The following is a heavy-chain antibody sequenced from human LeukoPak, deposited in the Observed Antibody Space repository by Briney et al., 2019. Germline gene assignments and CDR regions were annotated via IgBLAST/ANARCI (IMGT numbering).Heavy chain of an antibody. V-gene: IGHV3-30*02. J-gene: IGHJ4*02. CDR3: AKVPRIARLGAFYFDY. CDR1: GFTFSAYW. Sequence: GGSLRLSCAASGFTFSAYWMSWVRQAPGKGLEWVAFIRYDGSNKYYADSVKGRFTISRDNSKNTLYLQMNSLRAEDTAVYYCAKVPRIARLGAFYFDYWGQGTLVTVSS. D-gene: IGHD1-26*01. CDR2: IRYDGSNK.